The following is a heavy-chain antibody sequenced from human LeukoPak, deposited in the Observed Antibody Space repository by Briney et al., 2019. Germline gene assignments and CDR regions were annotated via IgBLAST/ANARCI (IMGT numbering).Heavy chain of an antibody. CDR1: GFTFSSYS. Sequence: GGSLRLSCAASGFTFSSYSMNWVRQAPGKGLEWVSSISSSSSYIYYADSVKGRFTISRDNAKNSLYLQMNSLRAEDTAVYFCARVYISSASFDCWGQGTLVTVSS. D-gene: IGHD3-10*01. CDR3: ARVYISSASFDC. J-gene: IGHJ4*02. CDR2: ISSSSSYI. V-gene: IGHV3-21*01.